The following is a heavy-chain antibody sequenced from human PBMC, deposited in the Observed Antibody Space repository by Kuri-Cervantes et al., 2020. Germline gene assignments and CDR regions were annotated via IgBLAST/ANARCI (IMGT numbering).Heavy chain of an antibody. D-gene: IGHD3-3*01. CDR3: AKDRGITYGMDV. CDR2: ISWNSGSI. J-gene: IGHJ6*02. CDR1: GFTFDDYA. V-gene: IGHV3-9*01. Sequence: SLKISCAASGFTFDDYAMHWVRRAPGKGLEWVSGISWNSGSIGYADSVKGRFTISRDNAKNSLYLQMNSLRAEDTALYYCAKDRGITYGMDVWGQGTTVTVSS.